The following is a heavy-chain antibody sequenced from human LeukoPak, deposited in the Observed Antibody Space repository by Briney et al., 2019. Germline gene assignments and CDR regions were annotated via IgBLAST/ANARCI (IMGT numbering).Heavy chain of an antibody. CDR2: IYPGDSDT. Sequence: GESLKISCKGSGYNFIKYWIGWVRQMPGKGLEWMGIIYPGDSDTRYSPSFQGQVTISADRSISTAYLQWSSLEASDTAMYYCASHADDRGYHYYYMDVWGKGTTVTVSS. V-gene: IGHV5-51*01. CDR1: GYNFIKYW. CDR3: ASHADDRGYHYYYMDV. D-gene: IGHD2-15*01. J-gene: IGHJ6*03.